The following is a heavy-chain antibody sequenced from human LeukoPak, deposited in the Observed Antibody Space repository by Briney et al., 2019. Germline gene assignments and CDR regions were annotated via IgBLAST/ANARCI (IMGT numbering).Heavy chain of an antibody. J-gene: IGHJ4*02. Sequence: GGSLRLSCAASGFTVSSNYMSWVRQAPGKGLEWVSIIYSGGSTYYADSVKGRFTISRDNSKNTLYLQMDSLRAEDTAVYYCARDRDYDFWRTAYWGQGTLVTVSS. V-gene: IGHV3-66*02. CDR2: IYSGGST. CDR1: GFTVSSNY. D-gene: IGHD3-3*01. CDR3: ARDRDYDFWRTAY.